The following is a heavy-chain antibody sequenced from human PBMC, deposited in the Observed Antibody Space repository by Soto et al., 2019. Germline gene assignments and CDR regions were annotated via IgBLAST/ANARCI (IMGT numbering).Heavy chain of an antibody. CDR1: GFTFSSYA. J-gene: IGHJ4*02. CDR3: AKPGVTMVRGARYYFDY. Sequence: GGSLILSCAASGFTFSSYAMSWVRQAPGKGLEWVSAISGSGGSTYYADSVKGRFTISRDNSKNTLYLQMNSLRAEDTAVYYCAKPGVTMVRGARYYFDYWGQGTLVTVSS. D-gene: IGHD3-10*01. V-gene: IGHV3-23*01. CDR2: ISGSGGST.